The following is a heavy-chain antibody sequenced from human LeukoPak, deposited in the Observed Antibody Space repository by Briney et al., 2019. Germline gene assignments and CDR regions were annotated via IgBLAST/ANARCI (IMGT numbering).Heavy chain of an antibody. V-gene: IGHV5-51*01. CDR2: IYPDDSDT. J-gene: IGHJ4*02. D-gene: IGHD2-21*01. CDR3: ARRVRGGDYYFHY. CDR1: GYSFTSYW. Sequence: GESLKISCKGSGYSFTSYWIGWVRQLPGKGLEWMGIIYPDDSDTKYSPSFQGQVTISADKSINTAYLQWSSLKASDSAMYYCARRVRGGDYYFHYWGQGTLVTVSS.